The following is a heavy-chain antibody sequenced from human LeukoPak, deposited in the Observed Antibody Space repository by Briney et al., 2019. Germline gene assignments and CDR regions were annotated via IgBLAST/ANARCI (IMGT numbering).Heavy chain of an antibody. D-gene: IGHD1-26*01. CDR3: ARARVTGELLQTYFDY. V-gene: IGHV1-46*01. J-gene: IGHJ4*02. Sequence: ASVKVSCKASGYTFTSYYMHWVRQAPGQGLEWMGIINPSGGSTSYAQKFQGRVTMTRDTSTSTVYMELSSLRSEDTAVYYCARARVTGELLQTYFDYWGQGTLVTVSS. CDR2: INPSGGST. CDR1: GYTFTSYY.